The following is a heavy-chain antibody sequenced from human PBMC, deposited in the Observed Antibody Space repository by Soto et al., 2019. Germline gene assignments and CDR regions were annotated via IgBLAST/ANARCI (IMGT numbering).Heavy chain of an antibody. CDR3: ARAYYYDSSGYYYRARADASEI. Sequence: PSVTLSLTCTVSCVSISSSSYYWGRIRQRPGRGLEWIGSIYYSGSTYYNPSLKSRVPISVDTSKNQFSLKLSSVTAADTAVYYCARAYYYDSSGYYYRARADASEILGQGTMVTVSS. V-gene: IGHV4-39*01. CDR2: IYYSGST. J-gene: IGHJ3*02. D-gene: IGHD3-22*01. CDR1: CVSISSSSYY.